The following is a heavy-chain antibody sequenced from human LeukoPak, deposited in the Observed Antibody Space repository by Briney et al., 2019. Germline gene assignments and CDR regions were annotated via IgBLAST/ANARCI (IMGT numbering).Heavy chain of an antibody. CDR2: IYPGDSDT. D-gene: IGHD6-6*01. CDR1: GYTFTNYW. V-gene: IGHV5-51*01. J-gene: IGHJ4*02. Sequence: GESLKISCKGSGYTFTNYWIGWVRQMPGKGLEWMGIIYPGDSDTRYNPSFQGQVTISADKSISTAYLQWSSLKASDTAMYYCARQGYSSSSRFDYWGQGTLVTVSS. CDR3: ARQGYSSSSRFDY.